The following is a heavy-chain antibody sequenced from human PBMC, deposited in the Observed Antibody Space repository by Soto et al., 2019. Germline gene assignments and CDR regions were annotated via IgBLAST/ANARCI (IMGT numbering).Heavy chain of an antibody. CDR3: AKNWDTTSSSSSH. J-gene: IGHJ4*02. V-gene: IGHV3-23*01. CDR2: ISGTGGST. D-gene: IGHD6-6*01. Sequence: EVQLLESGGGLVQPGGSLSLSCAASGFTFSTYAMSWVRQAPGKGLEWVSAISGTGGSTYYADSVKGRFTISRDNSKNTLYLQINSLRAEDTAVYYCAKNWDTTSSSSSHWCPGTLVTVSS. CDR1: GFTFSTYA.